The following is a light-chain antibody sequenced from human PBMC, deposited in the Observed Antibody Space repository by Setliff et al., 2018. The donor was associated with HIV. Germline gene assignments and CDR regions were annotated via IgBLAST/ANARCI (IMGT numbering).Light chain of an antibody. CDR2: DVS. V-gene: IGLV2-14*03. CDR3: SSYTSSSTLYV. J-gene: IGLJ1*01. Sequence: ALAQPASVSGSPGQSITISCTGTSSDVGGYNYVSWYQQHPGKAPKLMIYDVSDRPSGVSNRFSGAKSGNTASLTISGLQAEDEADYYCSSYTSSSTLYVFGTGTKVTVL. CDR1: SSDVGGYNY.